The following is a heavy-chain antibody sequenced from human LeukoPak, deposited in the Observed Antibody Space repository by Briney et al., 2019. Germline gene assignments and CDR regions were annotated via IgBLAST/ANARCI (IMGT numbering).Heavy chain of an antibody. D-gene: IGHD3-22*01. CDR2: ISSNGGST. Sequence: GGSLRLSCSASGFTFSSYAMYWVRQAPREGLEYVSGISSNGGSTYYADSVKGRFTISRDNSKNTLYLQMSSLRAEDTAVYYCVNRGGLLLYFIYWGQGTLVTVSS. V-gene: IGHV3-64D*06. J-gene: IGHJ4*02. CDR1: GFTFSSYA. CDR3: VNRGGLLLYFIY.